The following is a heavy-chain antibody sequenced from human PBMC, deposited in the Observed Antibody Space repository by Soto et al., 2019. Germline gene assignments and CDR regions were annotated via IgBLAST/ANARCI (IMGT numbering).Heavy chain of an antibody. CDR1: GGSIKSDYY. V-gene: IGHV4-30-4*01. Sequence: SETLSLTCTVSGGSIKSDYYWAWVRQPPGGGLEWMGYKYYSGATDSDPSLEARVSFSVDTSKNQFFLNLTSVTVADTAVYYCARGRPNYFYYGLDVWGPGIPVTVS. CDR3: ARGRPNYFYYGLDV. J-gene: IGHJ6*02. CDR2: KYYSGAT.